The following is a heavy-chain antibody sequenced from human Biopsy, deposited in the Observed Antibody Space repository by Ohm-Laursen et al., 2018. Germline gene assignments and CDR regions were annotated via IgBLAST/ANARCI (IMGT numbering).Heavy chain of an antibody. J-gene: IGHJ6*02. V-gene: IGHV1-18*01. CDR1: GYTFSMYA. D-gene: IGHD1-1*01. CDR3: ARAKLEPVYYYYGMDV. Sequence: ASVKVSCNASGYTFSMYAIIWVRQAPGQGLEWMGWINTENGNTIYAQNLQGRVTMTADTSTSTAYMEVTSLRSDDTAVYYCARAKLEPVYYYYGMDVWGQGTTVTASS. CDR2: INTENGNT.